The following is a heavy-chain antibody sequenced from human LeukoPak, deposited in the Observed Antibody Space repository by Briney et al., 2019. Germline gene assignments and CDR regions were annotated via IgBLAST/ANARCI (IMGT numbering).Heavy chain of an antibody. V-gene: IGHV3-23*01. CDR2: IGGSGGGT. CDR1: GFTFSNYA. CDR3: AKPAWGSGSYPQDY. J-gene: IGHJ4*02. D-gene: IGHD3-10*01. Sequence: TGGSLRLSCVASGFTFSNYAMSWVRQAPGKGLEWVSGIGGSGGGTFYADSVKGRFTISRDNSKNTLYLQMNSLRAEDTAVYYCAKPAWGSGSYPQDYWGQGTLVTVSS.